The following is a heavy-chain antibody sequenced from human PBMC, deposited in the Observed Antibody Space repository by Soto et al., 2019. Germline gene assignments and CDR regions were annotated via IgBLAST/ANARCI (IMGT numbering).Heavy chain of an antibody. CDR1: GGSISRGGYY. CDR3: ARDRSSSSWAYYFDY. V-gene: IGHV4-31*03. Sequence: PSETLSLTCSVAGGSISRGGYYWSGIRQHPGKGLEWIGYIYYSGSTYYNPSLKSRVTISVDTSKNQFSLKLSSVTAADTAVYYCARDRSSSSWAYYFDYWGQGALVTVSS. CDR2: IYYSGST. D-gene: IGHD6-13*01. J-gene: IGHJ4*02.